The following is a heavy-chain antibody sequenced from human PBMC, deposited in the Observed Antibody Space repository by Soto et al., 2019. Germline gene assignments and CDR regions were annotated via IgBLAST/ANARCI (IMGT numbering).Heavy chain of an antibody. V-gene: IGHV3-33*01. CDR3: ARDFADYSNHWYYFDY. D-gene: IGHD4-4*01. Sequence: QVPLVESGGGVVQPGRSLTLSCAASGFTFSRYGMHWVRQAPGTGLEWVALIWYDGSDKYYADSVKGRFTISRDNSKSTLYLQMNSLRAEDTAVYYCARDFADYSNHWYYFDYWGQGTLVTVSS. CDR1: GFTFSRYG. CDR2: IWYDGSDK. J-gene: IGHJ4*02.